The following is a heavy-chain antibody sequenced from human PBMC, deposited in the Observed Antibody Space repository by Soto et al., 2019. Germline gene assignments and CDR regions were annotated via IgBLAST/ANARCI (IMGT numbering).Heavy chain of an antibody. CDR2: INAFNGNT. D-gene: IGHD1-1*01. J-gene: IGHJ6*02. V-gene: IGHV1-18*01. Sequence: QAQLVQSGSEVKKPGASVKVSCKAFGYTFTSYGVSWVRQAPGQGLEWMGWINAFNGNTDYAQKFQARVTMSIDTSTNTAYMELRSLRSDDTAVYYCAIVLERNFIYGMGVWGQGTTVTVSS. CDR3: AIVLERNFIYGMGV. CDR1: GYTFTSYG.